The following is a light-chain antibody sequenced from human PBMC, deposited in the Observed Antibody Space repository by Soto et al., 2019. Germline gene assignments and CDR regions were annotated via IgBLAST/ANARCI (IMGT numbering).Light chain of an antibody. V-gene: IGKV3-20*01. CDR3: QEYGSSPT. CDR1: QSVSSSF. CDR2: GAS. Sequence: ESVLMSAPATLSLYPGERATLSCRASQSVSSSFLAWYRQKPGQAPRLLIYGASSRATGIPGRFSGSGSGTDFTLTISRLEPEDVAVYYCQEYGSSPTFGQGTKVDIK. J-gene: IGKJ1*01.